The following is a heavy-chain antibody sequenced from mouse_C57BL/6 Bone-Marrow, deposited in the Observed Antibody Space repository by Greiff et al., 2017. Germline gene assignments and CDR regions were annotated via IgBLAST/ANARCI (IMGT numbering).Heavy chain of an antibody. V-gene: IGHV14-4*01. CDR3: TTVVHY. CDR1: GFNIKDDY. Sequence: VQLQQSGAELVRPGASVKLSCTASGFNIKDDYMHWVKQRPEQGLDWIGWIDPENGDTEYASKFQGKATITADTSSNTAYLQPSSLTAEDTAVYYCTTVVHYWGQGTTLTVSS. J-gene: IGHJ2*01. CDR2: IDPENGDT. D-gene: IGHD1-1*01.